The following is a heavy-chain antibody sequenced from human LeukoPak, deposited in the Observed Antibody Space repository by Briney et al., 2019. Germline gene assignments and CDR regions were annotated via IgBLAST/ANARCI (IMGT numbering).Heavy chain of an antibody. J-gene: IGHJ4*02. CDR3: ARDGNGDYSYYFDY. CDR2: IVDGGT. Sequence: GESLKISCEVSGHRFTNHWIGWVRQMPGKGLEWVSAIVDGGTYYADSVRGRFTISRDNSKNTLYLQMNSLRAEDTAVYYCARDGNGDYSYYFDYWGQGTLVTVSS. V-gene: IGHV3-23*01. D-gene: IGHD4-17*01. CDR1: GHRFTNHW.